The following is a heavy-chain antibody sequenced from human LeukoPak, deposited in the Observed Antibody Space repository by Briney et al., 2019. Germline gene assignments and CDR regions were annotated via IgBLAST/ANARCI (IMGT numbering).Heavy chain of an antibody. D-gene: IGHD3-10*01. V-gene: IGHV3-30*02. CDR3: ARGPLLWFGELLYPDY. CDR2: LRFDGSHQ. Sequence: PGGSLRLSCAASGFTFRTYGMHWVRQTPGKGLEWVAFLRFDGSHQYYADSVRGRFIISRDNSNNTLYLQMNSLRADDTAVYYCARGPLLWFGELLYPDYWGQGTLVTVSS. J-gene: IGHJ4*02. CDR1: GFTFRTYG.